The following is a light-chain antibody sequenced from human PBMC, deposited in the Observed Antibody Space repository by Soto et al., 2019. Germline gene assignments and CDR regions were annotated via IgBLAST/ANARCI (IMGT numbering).Light chain of an antibody. CDR1: LSSSDS. V-gene: IGKV3-15*01. CDR3: QHDNKWPFT. J-gene: IGKJ3*01. Sequence: TQSPASLSLSPGERATLSCMASLSSSDSVAWYQQKPHQAPMLLIHSASTSATGFPAWFGGSASGAVFTLTISSLHYEDLAVYCRQHDNKWPFTFGQGTKVDIK. CDR2: SAS.